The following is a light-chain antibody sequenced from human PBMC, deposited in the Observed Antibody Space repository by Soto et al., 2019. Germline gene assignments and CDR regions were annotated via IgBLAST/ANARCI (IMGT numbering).Light chain of an antibody. J-gene: IGKJ4*01. CDR1: QSISSW. CDR2: AAS. V-gene: IGKV1-12*01. Sequence: IQMTQSASTLSASVGHRVTITCRASQSISSWLAWYQQKPGKAPKLLIYAASSLQSGVPSRFSGSGSGTDFNLTISSLQTEDFATYYCQQANSFPLTFGGGTKVDI. CDR3: QQANSFPLT.